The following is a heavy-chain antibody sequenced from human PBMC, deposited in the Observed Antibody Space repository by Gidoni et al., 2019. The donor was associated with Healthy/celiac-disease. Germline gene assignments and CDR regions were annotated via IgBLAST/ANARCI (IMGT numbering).Heavy chain of an antibody. J-gene: IGHJ4*02. Sequence: QVQPQQWGAGLLKPSETLSLTRAVYGGSFSGYYWSWIRQPPGKGLEWIGEINHSGSTNYNPSLKSRVTISVDTSKNQFSLKLSSVTAADTAVYYCARRGATIKHWGQGTLVTVSS. CDR3: ARRGATIKH. V-gene: IGHV4-34*01. CDR2: INHSGST. CDR1: GGSFSGYY. D-gene: IGHD1-26*01.